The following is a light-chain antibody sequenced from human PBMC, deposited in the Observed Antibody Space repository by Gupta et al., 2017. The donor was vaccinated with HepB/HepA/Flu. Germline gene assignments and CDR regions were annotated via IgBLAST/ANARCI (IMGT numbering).Light chain of an antibody. CDR1: QSLLHSDGKTY. CDR2: EVS. J-gene: IGKJ5*01. V-gene: IGKV2D-29*01. Sequence: DVVMTQTPLSLSVTPGQPASISCKSRQSLLHSDGKTYLYWYLQKPGQPPQLLIYEVSNRVSGVPDRFGGSGSWTXFTLRIXRVEGEDVGVYYCMQTKELPITFGXGTRLEIK. CDR3: MQTKELPIT.